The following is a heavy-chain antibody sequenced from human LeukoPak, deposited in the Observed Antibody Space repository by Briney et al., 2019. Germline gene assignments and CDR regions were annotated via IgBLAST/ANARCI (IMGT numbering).Heavy chain of an antibody. J-gene: IGHJ3*02. Sequence: GGSLRLSCAASGFTFSNYAMSWVRQAPGKGLEWVSSITHSGGSTFYADSVKGRFTISRDNSKNTLFLQMNSLRAEDTAVYYCARGGYCSSTSCYEWLNAFDIWGQGTMVTVSS. V-gene: IGHV3-23*01. D-gene: IGHD2-2*01. CDR1: GFTFSNYA. CDR3: ARGGYCSSTSCYEWLNAFDI. CDR2: ITHSGGST.